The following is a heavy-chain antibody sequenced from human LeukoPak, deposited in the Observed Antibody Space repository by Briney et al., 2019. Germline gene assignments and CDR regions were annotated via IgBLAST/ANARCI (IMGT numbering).Heavy chain of an antibody. J-gene: IGHJ4*02. Sequence: SETLSLTCTVSGGPISSYQWSWIRQPPGKGLEGIGDIYYSGSANYNPSLKSRVIISVDTSKNQFSLKLSPVTAADTAVYYCARVGVDDSGNIIKYFFDYWGQGTLVTVSS. CDR3: ARVGVDDSGNIIKYFFDY. D-gene: IGHD4-23*01. CDR1: GGPISSYQ. V-gene: IGHV4-59*01. CDR2: IYYSGSA.